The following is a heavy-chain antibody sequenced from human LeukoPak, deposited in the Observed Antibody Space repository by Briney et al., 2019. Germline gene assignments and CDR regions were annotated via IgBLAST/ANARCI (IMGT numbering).Heavy chain of an antibody. V-gene: IGHV3-48*04. D-gene: IGHD3-9*01. CDR3: ASWGPYYDILTGYLARAFDI. CDR2: ISSSSSTI. CDR1: GFTFSSYI. Sequence: GGSLRLSCAASGFTFSSYIMNWVRQAPGKGLEWVSYISSSSSTIYYADSVKGRFTISRDNAKNSLYLQMNSLRAEDTAVYYCASWGPYYDILTGYLARAFDIWGQGTMVTVSS. J-gene: IGHJ3*02.